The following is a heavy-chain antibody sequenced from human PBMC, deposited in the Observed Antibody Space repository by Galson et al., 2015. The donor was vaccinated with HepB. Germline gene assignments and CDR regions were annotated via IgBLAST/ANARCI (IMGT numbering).Heavy chain of an antibody. CDR3: AAGQDYGDYGRAAFDI. CDR1: GYSFTSYW. Sequence: QSGAEAKKPGESLKISCKGSGYSFTSYWIGWVRQVPGKSLEWMGIIYPGDSDTRYSPSFQGQVTISADKSISTAYLQWSSLKASDTAMYYCAAGQDYGDYGRAAFDIWGQGTMVTVSS. V-gene: IGHV5-51*01. D-gene: IGHD4-17*01. J-gene: IGHJ3*02. CDR2: IYPGDSDT.